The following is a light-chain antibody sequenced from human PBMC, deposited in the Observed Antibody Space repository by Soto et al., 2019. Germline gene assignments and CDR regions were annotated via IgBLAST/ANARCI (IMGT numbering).Light chain of an antibody. Sequence: DIQMTQSPSSLSAXXXXXVXXTCQAXQDISNYLNWYQQKPGKAPKLLIYDASNLETGVPSRFSGSGSGTDFTFTISSLQPEDIATYYCQQYDNLPPLTFGGGTKVEIK. CDR1: QDISNY. J-gene: IGKJ4*01. V-gene: IGKV1-33*01. CDR2: DAS. CDR3: QQYDNLPPLT.